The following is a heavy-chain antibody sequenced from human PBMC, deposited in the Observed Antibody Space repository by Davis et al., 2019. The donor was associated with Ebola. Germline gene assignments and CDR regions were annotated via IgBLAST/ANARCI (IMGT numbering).Heavy chain of an antibody. CDR3: SRDAKRVLRLLEWLFSHFDY. CDR2: ISYDGSNK. D-gene: IGHD3-3*01. J-gene: IGHJ4*02. Sequence: GESLKISCAASGFTFSSYAMHWVRQAPGKGLEWVAVISYDGSNKYYADSVKGRFTISRDNSKNTLYLQMNSLRAEDTAVYYCSRDAKRVLRLLEWLFSHFDYWGQGTLVTVSS. V-gene: IGHV3-30-3*01. CDR1: GFTFSSYA.